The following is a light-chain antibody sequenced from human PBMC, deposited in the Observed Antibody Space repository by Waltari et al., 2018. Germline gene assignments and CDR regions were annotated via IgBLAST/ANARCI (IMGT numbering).Light chain of an antibody. CDR1: QSISSY. V-gene: IGKV1-39*01. Sequence: DIQMTQSPSSLSASVGERVTITCRASQSISSYLNWYQQKPGKAPKLLISGASSLQSGVPSRFFGSGSGTDFTLTISSLQPEDFATYYCQQSYSTPRTFGQGTKLEI. CDR3: QQSYSTPRT. J-gene: IGKJ2*01. CDR2: GAS.